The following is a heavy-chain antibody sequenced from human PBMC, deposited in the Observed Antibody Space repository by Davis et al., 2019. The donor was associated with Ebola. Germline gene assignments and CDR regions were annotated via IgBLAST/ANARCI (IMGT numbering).Heavy chain of an antibody. CDR2: ISSNGNKQ. J-gene: IGHJ4*02. CDR3: AKDMEMASIIGYFDY. Sequence: GGSLRLSCAASGFTFSSYGMHWVRQAPGKGLEWVAVISSNGNKQYYADSVKGRFTISRDNSKNTLYLQMNSLRAEDTAVYYCAKDMEMASIIGYFDYWGQGTLVTVSS. V-gene: IGHV3-30*18. D-gene: IGHD5-24*01. CDR1: GFTFSSYG.